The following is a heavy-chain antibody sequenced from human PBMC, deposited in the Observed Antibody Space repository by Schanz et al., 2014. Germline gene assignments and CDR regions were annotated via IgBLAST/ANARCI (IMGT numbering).Heavy chain of an antibody. D-gene: IGHD3-10*01. CDR2: ITASGDYM. CDR1: RFTFSSYS. V-gene: IGHV3-21*01. Sequence: EVQLVESGGCLVKPWGSLRLSCEASRFTFSSYSFNWVRQAPGKGLEWVSSITASGDYMHYADSVKGRFTISRDNARNSLYLQMNNLRVEDTAVYYCARGPDYGSGSYSSYWGQGTLVTVSS. J-gene: IGHJ4*02. CDR3: ARGPDYGSGSYSSY.